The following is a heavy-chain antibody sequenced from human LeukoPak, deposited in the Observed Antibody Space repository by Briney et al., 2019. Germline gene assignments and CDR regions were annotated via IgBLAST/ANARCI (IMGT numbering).Heavy chain of an antibody. CDR2: IQSDGSIK. CDR1: GFTLSNYG. D-gene: IGHD6-6*01. Sequence: GGSLRLSCAASGFTLSNYGLHWVRQAPGKGLEWVAFIQSDGSIKYYADSVEGRFTISRDNSKNTLFLQMNSLRAGDMAVYYCARDQYRSSYYLDCWGQGTLVTVSS. J-gene: IGHJ4*02. CDR3: ARDQYRSSYYLDC. V-gene: IGHV3-30*02.